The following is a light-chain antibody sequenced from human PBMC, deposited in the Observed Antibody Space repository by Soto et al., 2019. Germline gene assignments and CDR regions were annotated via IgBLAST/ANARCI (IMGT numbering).Light chain of an antibody. V-gene: IGKV1-5*01. J-gene: IGKJ1*01. CDR2: DAS. CDR3: QQYNSYPET. CDR1: QSISSW. Sequence: DIPMTQSPSTLSASVGDRVTITCRASQSISSWLAWYQQKPGKAPKLLIYDASSLESGVPSRFSGSGSGTEFTRTISSLQPDDFATYYCQQYNSYPETVGQGTKVEIK.